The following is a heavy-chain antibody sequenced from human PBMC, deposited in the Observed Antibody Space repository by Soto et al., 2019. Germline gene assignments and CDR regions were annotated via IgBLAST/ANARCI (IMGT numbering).Heavy chain of an antibody. CDR3: VSYRGAFYFDH. D-gene: IGHD4-4*01. CDR2: VYYGGT. J-gene: IGHJ4*02. CDR1: GGSMSSNY. Sequence: LETLSLTCTVSGGSMSSNYWSWIRQSPAKGLEWIGFVYYGGTNYNPSFESRVTMSVDTPKKQFSLELSDVTAADTAVYYCVSYRGAFYFDHWGQGTLVTVSS. V-gene: IGHV4-59*01.